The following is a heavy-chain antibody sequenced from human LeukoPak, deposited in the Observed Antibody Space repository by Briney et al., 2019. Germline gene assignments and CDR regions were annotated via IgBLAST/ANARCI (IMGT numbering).Heavy chain of an antibody. J-gene: IGHJ5*02. V-gene: IGHV1-2*02. CDR2: INPNSGGT. CDR3: ARGGIVGVYNWFDP. Sequence: ASVKVSCKASGYTFTAYYIHWVRQAPGQGLEWTGWINPNSGGTNYAQKFQGRVTMTRDTSISTAYMELSRLRSDDTAVYYCARGGIVGVYNWFDPWGQGTLVTVSS. D-gene: IGHD1-26*01. CDR1: GYTFTAYY.